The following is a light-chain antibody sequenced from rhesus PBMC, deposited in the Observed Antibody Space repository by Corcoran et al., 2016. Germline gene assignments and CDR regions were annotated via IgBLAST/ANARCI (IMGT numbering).Light chain of an antibody. CDR2: MAS. CDR1: QAISIY. J-gene: IGKJ1*01. V-gene: IGKV1-43*02. Sequence: DIQMTQSPSSLSASVGDRVTITCRASQAISIYLNWYQQKPGKPPKRLIYMASSPASGVPSRFIGGGSGTDFTLTISNLQTEDFATYYCLRYNSDPPTFGQGTKVEIK. CDR3: LRYNSDPPT.